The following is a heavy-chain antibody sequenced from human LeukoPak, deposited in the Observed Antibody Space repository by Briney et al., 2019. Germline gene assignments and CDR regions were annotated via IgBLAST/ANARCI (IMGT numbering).Heavy chain of an antibody. CDR3: AKGYYYDSSGYYPIVGATDI. J-gene: IGHJ3*02. Sequence: GGSLRLSCAASGFTFSDYYMSWIRQAPGKGLEWVSAITGSGGSTYDADSVKGRFTISRDNSKNTLYLQMNSLRAEDTAVYYCAKGYYYDSSGYYPIVGATDIWGQGTMVTVSS. CDR1: GFTFSDYY. CDR2: ITGSGGST. D-gene: IGHD3-22*01. V-gene: IGHV3-23*01.